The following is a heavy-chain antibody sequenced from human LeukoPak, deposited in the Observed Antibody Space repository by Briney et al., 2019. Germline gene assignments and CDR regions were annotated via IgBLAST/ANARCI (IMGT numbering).Heavy chain of an antibody. CDR3: AILSYYYDSSGYSIFDY. D-gene: IGHD3-22*01. CDR1: GYTFTSYY. Sequence: ASVKVSCKASGYTFTSYYMHWVRQAPGQGLEWMGIINPSGGSTSYAQKFQGRVTMTRDTSMSTVYMELSSLRSEDTAVYYCAILSYYYDSSGYSIFDYWGQGTLVTVSS. CDR2: INPSGGST. V-gene: IGHV1-46*01. J-gene: IGHJ4*02.